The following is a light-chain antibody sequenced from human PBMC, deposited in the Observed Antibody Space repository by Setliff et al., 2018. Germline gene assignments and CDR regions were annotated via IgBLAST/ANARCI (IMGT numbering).Light chain of an antibody. J-gene: IGLJ1*01. Sequence: QFVLTQPASVSGSPGQSITISCSGTSSDVGSYDLVSWYQQHPGKAPKLIIYGVSDRPSGVSNRFSGSKSGNTASLTISGLQTEDEADYYCNAYTSGTTYVFGTGTKVTVL. CDR2: GVS. CDR3: NAYTSGTTYV. V-gene: IGLV2-14*03. CDR1: SSDVGSYDL.